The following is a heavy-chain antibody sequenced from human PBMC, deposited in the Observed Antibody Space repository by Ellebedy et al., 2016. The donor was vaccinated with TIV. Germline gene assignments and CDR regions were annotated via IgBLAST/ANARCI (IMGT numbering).Heavy chain of an antibody. Sequence: GGSLRLXXATSGFTFTNYAMSWARQAPGKGLEWVSAISASGDRTFYADSVKGRFTISRDNSKSTLDLQMNSLRVEDTAVYYCAKLVGGFDYWGQGTLVTVSS. D-gene: IGHD2-2*01. CDR3: AKLVGGFDY. J-gene: IGHJ4*02. CDR1: GFTFTNYA. CDR2: ISASGDRT. V-gene: IGHV3-23*01.